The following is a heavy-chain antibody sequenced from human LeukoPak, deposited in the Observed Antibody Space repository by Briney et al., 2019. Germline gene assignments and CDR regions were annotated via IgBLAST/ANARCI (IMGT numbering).Heavy chain of an antibody. CDR1: GFTFSSYG. J-gene: IGHJ4*02. CDR3: AKDLGIYYDSSGCYDY. Sequence: PGGSLRLSCAASGFTFSSYGMHWVRQAPGKGLEWVAVISYDGSNKYYADSVKGRFTISRDNSKNTLYLQMNSLRAEDTAVYYCAKDLGIYYDSSGCYDYWGQGTLVTVSS. V-gene: IGHV3-30*18. D-gene: IGHD3-22*01. CDR2: ISYDGSNK.